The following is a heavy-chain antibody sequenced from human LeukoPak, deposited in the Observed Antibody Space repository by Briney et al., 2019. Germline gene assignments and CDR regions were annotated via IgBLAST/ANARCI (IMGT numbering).Heavy chain of an antibody. Sequence: GGSLRLSCAAAGFTFSNYWMSWVRQVPGKGLEWVANIKQDGSEKYYVDSVKGRFTISRDNAKNSLYLQMNSLRAEDTAVYYCARGPAANSGNYYVGDYWGQGTLVTVSS. J-gene: IGHJ4*02. V-gene: IGHV3-7*01. CDR2: IKQDGSEK. D-gene: IGHD1-26*01. CDR1: GFTFSNYW. CDR3: ARGPAANSGNYYVGDY.